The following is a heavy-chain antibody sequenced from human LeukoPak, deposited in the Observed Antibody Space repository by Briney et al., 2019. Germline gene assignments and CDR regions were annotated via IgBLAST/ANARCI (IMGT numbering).Heavy chain of an antibody. CDR2: IKQDGSEK. V-gene: IGHV3-7*03. D-gene: IGHD3-9*01. CDR1: GFTFSSYW. Sequence: PGGSLRLSCAASGFTFSSYWMSWVRQAPGKGLEWVANIKQDGSEKYYVDSVKGRFTISRDNSKNMLYLQMNSLRAEDTAVYYCAKMRYYDILTGANWFDPWGQGTLVTVSS. J-gene: IGHJ5*02. CDR3: AKMRYYDILTGANWFDP.